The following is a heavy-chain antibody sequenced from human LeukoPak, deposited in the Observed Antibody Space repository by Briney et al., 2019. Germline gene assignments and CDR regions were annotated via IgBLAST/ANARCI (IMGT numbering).Heavy chain of an antibody. V-gene: IGHV3-7*01. CDR3: ARDWGSLWFGEFLS. CDR2: IKQDGSEK. J-gene: IGHJ5*02. D-gene: IGHD3-10*01. CDR1: GFTFSSYW. Sequence: GGSLRLSCAASGFTFSSYWMSWVRQAPGKGLEWVANIKQDGSEKYYVDSVKGRFTISRDNAKNSLYLQMNSLRAEDTAVYYCARDWGSLWFGEFLSWGQGTLVTVSS.